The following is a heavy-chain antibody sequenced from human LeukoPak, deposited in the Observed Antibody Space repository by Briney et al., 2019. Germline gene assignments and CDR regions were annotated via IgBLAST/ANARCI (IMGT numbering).Heavy chain of an antibody. CDR1: GFTFSSYA. CDR2: IYSGGST. V-gene: IGHV3-66*01. J-gene: IGHJ4*02. CDR3: ARDIAARPAYFDY. Sequence: GGSLRLSCAASGFTFSSYAMSWVRQAPGKGLEWVSVIYSGGSTYYADSVKGRFTISRDNSKNTLYLQMNSLRAEDTAVYYCARDIAARPAYFDYWGQGTLVTVSS. D-gene: IGHD6-6*01.